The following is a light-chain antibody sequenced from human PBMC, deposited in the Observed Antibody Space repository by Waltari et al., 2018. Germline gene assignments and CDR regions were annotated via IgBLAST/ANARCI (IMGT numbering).Light chain of an antibody. CDR1: SSDVGGYNY. CDR3: SSYTSSSTYVV. J-gene: IGLJ2*01. V-gene: IGLV2-14*03. CDR2: DVS. Sequence: QSALTQPASVSGSPGQTITISCTGTSSDVGGYNYFSWYQQHPGKVPKLMIYDVSERPSGVSNRFSGSKSDNTASLTISGLQAEDEADYYCSSYTSSSTYVVFGGGTKLTVL.